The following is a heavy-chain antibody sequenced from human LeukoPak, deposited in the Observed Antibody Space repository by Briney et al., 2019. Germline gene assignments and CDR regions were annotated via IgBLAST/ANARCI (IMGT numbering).Heavy chain of an antibody. Sequence: ASVKVSCKASGYTFTSYYMQWVRQAPGRGLEWMGIINPSGGSTSYAQKFQGRVTMTRDTSTSTVYMELSSLRSEDTAVYYCARGTQQLVYYYYGMDVWGQGTTVTVSS. CDR2: INPSGGST. CDR1: GYTFTSYY. D-gene: IGHD6-13*01. J-gene: IGHJ6*02. CDR3: ARGTQQLVYYYYGMDV. V-gene: IGHV1-46*01.